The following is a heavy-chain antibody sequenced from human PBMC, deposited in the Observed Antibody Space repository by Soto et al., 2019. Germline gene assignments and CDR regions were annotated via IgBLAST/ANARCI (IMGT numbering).Heavy chain of an antibody. Sequence: QVQLVESGGGVVQPGRSLRLSCAASGFTFSSYGMHWVRQAPGKGLEWVTVISNDGSNKYYADSVKGRFTISRDNSKNTLYLQMNSLRAEDTAVYYRAKAVYSGSYFDYWGQGTLVTVSS. CDR3: AKAVYSGSYFDY. CDR2: ISNDGSNK. V-gene: IGHV3-30*18. D-gene: IGHD1-26*01. J-gene: IGHJ4*02. CDR1: GFTFSSYG.